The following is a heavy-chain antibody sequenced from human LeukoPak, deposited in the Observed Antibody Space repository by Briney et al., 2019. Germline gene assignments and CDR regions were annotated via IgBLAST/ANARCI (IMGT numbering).Heavy chain of an antibody. D-gene: IGHD4-17*01. Sequence: SETLSLTCAVYGGSFSGYYWSWIRQPPGNGLEWIGEINHSGSTNYNPSLKSRVTISVDTSKNQFSLKLSSVTAADTAVYYCARGLSGDYAYYFDYWGQGTLVTVSS. CDR2: INHSGST. CDR3: ARGLSGDYAYYFDY. J-gene: IGHJ4*02. V-gene: IGHV4-34*01. CDR1: GGSFSGYY.